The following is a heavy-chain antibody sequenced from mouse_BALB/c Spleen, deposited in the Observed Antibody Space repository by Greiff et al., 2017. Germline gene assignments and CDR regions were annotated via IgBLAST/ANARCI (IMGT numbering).Heavy chain of an antibody. J-gene: IGHJ2*01. CDR3: ARHETTVVATDRYFDY. CDR1: GFTFSSYG. D-gene: IGHD1-1*01. Sequence: EVKVVESGGDLVKPGGSLKLSCAASGFTFSSYGMSWVRQTPDKRLEWVATISSGGSYTYYPDSVKGRFTISRDNAKNTLYLQMSSLKSEDTAMYYCARHETTVVATDRYFDYWGQGTTLTVSS. V-gene: IGHV5-6*01. CDR2: ISSGGSYT.